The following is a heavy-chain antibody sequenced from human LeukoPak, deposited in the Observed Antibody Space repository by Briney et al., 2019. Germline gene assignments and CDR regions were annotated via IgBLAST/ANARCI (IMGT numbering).Heavy chain of an antibody. D-gene: IGHD2-2*02. CDR2: ISAYNGNT. CDR1: GYTFTSYG. V-gene: IGHV1-18*01. J-gene: IGHJ5*02. Sequence: ASVKVSCKASGYTFTSYGISWVRQAPGQGLEWMGWISAYNGNTNYAQKLQGRGTMTTDTSTSTAYMELRSLRSDDTAVYYCARDRFVVGVVVPAAIRTLRWFDPWGRGTLVTVSS. CDR3: ARDRFVVGVVVPAAIRTLRWFDP.